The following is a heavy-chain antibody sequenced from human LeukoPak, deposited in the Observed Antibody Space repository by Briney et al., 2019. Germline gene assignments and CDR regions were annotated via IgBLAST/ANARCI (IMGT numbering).Heavy chain of an antibody. CDR3: AREGVPGGYCSSTSCYRFDY. CDR2: IIPIFGTA. CDR1: GGTFSSYA. D-gene: IGHD2-2*01. Sequence: SVKVSCKASGGTFSSYAISWVRQAPGQGLEWMGGIIPIFGTANYAQKFQGRVTITADESTSTAYMELSSLRSEDTAVYYCAREGVPGGYCSSTSCYRFDYWGQGTLVTVSS. J-gene: IGHJ4*02. V-gene: IGHV1-69*13.